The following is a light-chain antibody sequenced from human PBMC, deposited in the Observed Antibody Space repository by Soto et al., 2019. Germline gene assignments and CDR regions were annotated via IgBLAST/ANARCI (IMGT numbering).Light chain of an antibody. J-gene: IGLJ1*01. CDR2: DVS. V-gene: IGLV2-14*01. CDR3: SSYTSSSTLLYV. Sequence: QSVVTQPASLSGASWQSITISCTGTRRDVGGYNYVSWYQQHPGKAPKLMIYDVSNRPSGVSNRFSGSKSGNTASLTISGLQAEDEADYYCSSYTSSSTLLYVFGTGTKVTVL. CDR1: RRDVGGYNY.